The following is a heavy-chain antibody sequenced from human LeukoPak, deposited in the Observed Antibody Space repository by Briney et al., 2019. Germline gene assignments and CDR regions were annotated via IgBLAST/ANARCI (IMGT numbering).Heavy chain of an antibody. CDR3: AKRDTTMAKGAFDI. D-gene: IGHD5-18*01. J-gene: IGHJ3*02. V-gene: IGHV3-30*02. CDR1: GFTFSSYG. Sequence: GGSLRLSCAASGFTFSSYGMHWVRQAPGKGLEWVAFIRYNGSNKYYADSVKGRFTISRDNSKNTLYLQMNSLRAEDTAVYYCAKRDTTMAKGAFDIWGQGTTVTVSS. CDR2: IRYNGSNK.